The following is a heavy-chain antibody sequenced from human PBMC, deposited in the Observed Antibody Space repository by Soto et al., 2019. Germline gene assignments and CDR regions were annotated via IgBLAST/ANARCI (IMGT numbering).Heavy chain of an antibody. CDR3: ATGDGYNYGFDY. Sequence: EVQLVESGGGLVKPGGSLKLSCAGWGFTFSNAWMNWVRQPPGKGLEWVGRIKSKYDGGTTDYTAPVKGRFTISRDDSKNKVYLQMNSLTIEDTAVYYCATGDGYNYGFDYWGEGTMVMVSS. CDR2: IKSKYDGGTT. D-gene: IGHD5-12*01. V-gene: IGHV3-15*07. J-gene: IGHJ4*02. CDR1: GFTFSNAW.